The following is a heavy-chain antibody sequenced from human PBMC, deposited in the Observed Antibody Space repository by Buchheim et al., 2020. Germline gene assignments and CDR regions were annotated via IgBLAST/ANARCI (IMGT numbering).Heavy chain of an antibody. CDR1: GFTFSRNG. D-gene: IGHD6-13*01. CDR2: VSYDGDKK. Sequence: QVQLVESGGGVVQPGRSLRLSCAASGFTFSRNGMHWVRQAPGKGLEWVAVVSYDGDKKYYVDSVKGRFTISRDNSKNTVDLQMNSLRAEDTAVYYCAKDVRSEAAAMDSWGQGT. J-gene: IGHJ4*02. CDR3: AKDVRSEAAAMDS. V-gene: IGHV3-30*18.